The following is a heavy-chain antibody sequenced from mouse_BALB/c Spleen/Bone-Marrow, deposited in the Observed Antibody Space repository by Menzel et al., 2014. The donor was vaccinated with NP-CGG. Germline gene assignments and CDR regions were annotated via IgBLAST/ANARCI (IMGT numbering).Heavy chain of an antibody. V-gene: IGHV5-17*02. CDR3: AXGDLLRGFAY. J-gene: IGHJ3*01. Sequence: ESGGGLVQPGGSRKLSCAASGFTFSSFGMHWVRQAPEKGREWVAYISSGSSTIYYADTVKGRFTISRDNSKNTLFLQMTSLRSEDTAMYCXAXGDLLRGFAYWXQXXXVTXSX. CDR2: ISSGSSTI. CDR1: GFTFSSFG. D-gene: IGHD1-1*01.